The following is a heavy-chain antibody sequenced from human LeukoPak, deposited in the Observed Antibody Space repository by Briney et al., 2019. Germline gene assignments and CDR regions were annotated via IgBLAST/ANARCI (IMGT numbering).Heavy chain of an antibody. Sequence: GSLRLSCAVSGFTFSSYAMHWVRQAPGKGLEWVAVISHDGSTKYYADSVKGRFTISRDNSKNTLYLQVNSLRAEDTAVYYCARIPTRETLIDYWGQGTLVTVSS. J-gene: IGHJ4*02. V-gene: IGHV3-30-3*01. CDR2: ISHDGSTK. CDR1: GFTFSSYA. CDR3: ARIPTRETLIDY. D-gene: IGHD3-10*01.